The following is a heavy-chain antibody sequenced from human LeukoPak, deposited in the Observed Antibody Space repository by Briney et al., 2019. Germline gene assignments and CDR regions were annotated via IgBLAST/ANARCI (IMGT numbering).Heavy chain of an antibody. V-gene: IGHV4-34*01. CDR1: GGSFSDYY. Sequence: SETLSLTCGVRGGSFSDYYWSWIRQSPGVGLEWIGDINHSGSTNYNPSLKSRVTISVDTPKNQFSLKLSSLTAADTAVYYCARVGTYTSSWYRFKYFDYWGQGTLVTVSS. J-gene: IGHJ4*02. CDR2: INHSGST. D-gene: IGHD6-13*01. CDR3: ARVGTYTSSWYRFKYFDY.